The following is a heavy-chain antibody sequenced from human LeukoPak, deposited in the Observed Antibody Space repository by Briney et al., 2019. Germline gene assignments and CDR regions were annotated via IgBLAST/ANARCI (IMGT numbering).Heavy chain of an antibody. CDR3: TNWDH. D-gene: IGHD1-26*01. CDR1: GFSFSRYA. CDR2: ISDSGGST. J-gene: IGHJ4*02. V-gene: IGHV3-23*01. Sequence: PGGSLRLSCAASGFSFSRYAMDWVRQAPGKGLEWVSDISDSGGSTYYADSVKGRFTISRDNSKNTLYLQMSSLRADDTAVYYCTNWDHWGQGTLVTVSS.